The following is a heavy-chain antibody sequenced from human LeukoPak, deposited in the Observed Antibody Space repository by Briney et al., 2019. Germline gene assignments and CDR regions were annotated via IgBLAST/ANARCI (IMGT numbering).Heavy chain of an antibody. V-gene: IGHV3-21*01. CDR1: GFTFSSYS. Sequence: PGGSLRLSCAASGFTFSSYSMNWVRQAPGKGLEWVSSISSSSIYIYYADSLKGRFTISRDNAKNSLYLQMNSLRAEDTAVYYCARDNGGYDYYYYYGMDVWGQGTTVTVSS. D-gene: IGHD5-12*01. CDR2: ISSSSIYI. J-gene: IGHJ6*02. CDR3: ARDNGGYDYYYYYGMDV.